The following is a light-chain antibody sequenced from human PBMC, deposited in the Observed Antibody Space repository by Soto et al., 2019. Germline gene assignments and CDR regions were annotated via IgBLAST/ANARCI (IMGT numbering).Light chain of an antibody. CDR1: QGISNA. V-gene: IGKV1-16*01. CDR3: RQYKSYPIT. CDR2: GVS. J-gene: IGKJ4*01. Sequence: DIQVTQSPSSLSASVGDRVTITCRASQGISNALDWFQQKPGKAPKSLIYGVSSLRSGVPSRFSGSGSGTDFTLTSSSLQPEDFEPYYCRQYKSYPITFGGGTKVEI.